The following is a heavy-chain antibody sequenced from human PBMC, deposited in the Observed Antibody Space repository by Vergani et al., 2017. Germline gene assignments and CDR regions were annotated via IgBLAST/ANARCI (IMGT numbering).Heavy chain of an antibody. V-gene: IGHV4-31*03. Sequence: QVQLQESGPGLVKPSQTLSLTCTVSGGSISSGGSYWTWIRQHPGKGLEWIGYIYYSGSTYYNPSLKSRVTISVDTSKKPFSLKLSSVTAEDTAVYYCARGTYDFWSGYYRPPYYMDVWGKGTTVTVSS. CDR1: GGSISSGGSY. D-gene: IGHD3-3*01. CDR2: IYYSGST. J-gene: IGHJ6*03. CDR3: ARGTYDFWSGYYRPPYYMDV.